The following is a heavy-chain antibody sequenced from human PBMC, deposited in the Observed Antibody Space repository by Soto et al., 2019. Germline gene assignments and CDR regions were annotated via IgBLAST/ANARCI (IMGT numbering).Heavy chain of an antibody. CDR3: ARERGQRYRNGFLV. V-gene: IGHV4-39*02. CDR2: IHDGETT. CDR1: GDFIGESAYY. Sequence: PSEALALSCTVSGDFIGESAYYWGWIRRPPRGGLEWRGGIHDGETTYYSSSLKGGASISVERSGNLVSLNLKSVTAAGMAVYFCARERGQRYRNGFLVGSQPTMVT. J-gene: IGHJ3*01. D-gene: IGHD3-9*01.